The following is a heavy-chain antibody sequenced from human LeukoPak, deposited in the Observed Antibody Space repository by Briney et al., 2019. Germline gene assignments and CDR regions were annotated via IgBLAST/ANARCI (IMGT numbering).Heavy chain of an antibody. CDR1: GVTLAVYV. D-gene: IGHD4-17*01. Sequence: GRSLRISCADPGVTLAVYVMRSGRPGPGGGLGWVSGVTWKGAYRDYADSVKGRFTISRDNAKNSLYLEMSSRRAEDKALHYCARREVTGTIFYLHQWGQGPLVTVPS. V-gene: IGHV3-20*04. J-gene: IGHJ1*01. CDR3: ARREVTGTIFYLHQ. CDR2: VTWKGAYR.